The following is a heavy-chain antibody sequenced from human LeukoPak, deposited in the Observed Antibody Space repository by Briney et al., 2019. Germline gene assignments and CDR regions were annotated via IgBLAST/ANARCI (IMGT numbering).Heavy chain of an antibody. CDR1: GFTVSTNY. CDR3: AKNGEPHYYMDV. Sequence: PGGSLRLSCAASGFTVSTNYMAWVRQAPGKGLEWVSGIYDGGGTYYADSAKGRFTSSRDYSKRTVYLQMNSLRAEDTAVYYCAKNGEPHYYMDVLGKGTTVTVSS. J-gene: IGHJ6*03. CDR2: IYDGGGT. D-gene: IGHD1-14*01. V-gene: IGHV3-53*01.